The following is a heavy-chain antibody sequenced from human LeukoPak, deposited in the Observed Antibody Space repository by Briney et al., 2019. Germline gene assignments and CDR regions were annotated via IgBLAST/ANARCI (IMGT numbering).Heavy chain of an antibody. CDR1: GYTFTSYY. CDR3: ARETATVTNYYSYYGMDV. D-gene: IGHD5-18*01. J-gene: IGHJ6*02. Sequence: ASVKVSCKASGYTFTSYYMHRVRQAPGQGLEWMGIINLSGGSTSYAQKFQGRVTMTRDTSTSTVYMELSNLRSEDTAVYYCARETATVTNYYSYYGMDVWGQGTTVTVSS. V-gene: IGHV1-46*01. CDR2: INLSGGST.